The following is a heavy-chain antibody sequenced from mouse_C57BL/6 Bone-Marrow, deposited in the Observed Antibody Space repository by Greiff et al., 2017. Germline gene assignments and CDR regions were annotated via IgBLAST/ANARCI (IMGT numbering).Heavy chain of an antibody. V-gene: IGHV1-64*01. CDR3: ARDGIFAY. J-gene: IGHJ3*01. Sequence: VQLKQPGAELVKPGASVKLSCKASGYTFTSYWMHWVKQRPGQGLEWIGLIHPNSGSTNYNEKFKSKATLTVDKSSSTAYMQLSSLTSEDSAVYYCARDGIFAYWGQGTLVTVSA. CDR1: GYTFTSYW. CDR2: IHPNSGST. D-gene: IGHD2-3*01.